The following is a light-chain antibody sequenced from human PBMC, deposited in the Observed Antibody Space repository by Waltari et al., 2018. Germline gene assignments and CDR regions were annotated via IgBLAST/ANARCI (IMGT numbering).Light chain of an antibody. V-gene: IGKV1-39*01. CDR3: QQSYSTPPWT. J-gene: IGKJ1*01. CDR2: DAS. CDR1: QSIKTY. Sequence: DIQMTQSPSSLSASVGDRVTITRRASQSIKTYLNWYQQTPGRAPKVLIYDASRLLSGVPSRFSGSGSAADFTLTISSLQPEDFANYYCQQSYSTPPWTFGQGTKVEI.